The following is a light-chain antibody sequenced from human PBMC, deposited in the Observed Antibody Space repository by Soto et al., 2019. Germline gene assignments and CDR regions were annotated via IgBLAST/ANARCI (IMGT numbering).Light chain of an antibody. CDR3: SSYTSSSTFYV. V-gene: IGLV2-14*01. J-gene: IGLJ1*01. Sequence: QSVLTQPASVSGPPGQSITISCTGTSSDVGGYNYVSWYRQHPGKAPKLMIYDVSNRPSGVSNRFSGSKSGNTASLTISGLQAEDEADYYCSSYTSSSTFYVFGTGTKVTVL. CDR1: SSDVGGYNY. CDR2: DVS.